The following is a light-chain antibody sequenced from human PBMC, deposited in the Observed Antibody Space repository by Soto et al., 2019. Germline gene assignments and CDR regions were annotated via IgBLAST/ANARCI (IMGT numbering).Light chain of an antibody. CDR3: QQYYSTPRT. V-gene: IGKV4-1*01. CDR1: QTVLYSSNNKNH. J-gene: IGKJ1*01. Sequence: DIVMTQSPDSLSVSLGERAIINCKSSQTVLYSSNNKNHLAWYQQRPGQPPKLLFSWASTRESGVPDRFSASGSGTDFTLSIGSLQAEDVAVYYCQQYYSTPRTFGQGTKVDIK. CDR2: WAS.